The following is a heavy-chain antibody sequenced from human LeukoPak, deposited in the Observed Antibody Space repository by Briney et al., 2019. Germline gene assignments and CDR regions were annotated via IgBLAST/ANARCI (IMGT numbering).Heavy chain of an antibody. CDR3: ARDEGSGYDSLDY. CDR2: ISVYNGNT. D-gene: IGHD5-12*01. J-gene: IGHJ4*02. CDR1: GYTFSNYG. V-gene: IGHV1-18*01. Sequence: APVKVSCKASGYTFSNYGFSWVRQAPRQGLEWMGWISVYNGNTNYAQKFQGRVTMTTDTSTRTAFMELRSLRSDDTAVYFCARDEGSGYDSLDYWGQGTLVTVSS.